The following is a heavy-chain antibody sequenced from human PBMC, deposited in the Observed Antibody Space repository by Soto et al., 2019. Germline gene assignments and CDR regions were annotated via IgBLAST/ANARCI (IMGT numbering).Heavy chain of an antibody. CDR2: ISGSGGST. J-gene: IGHJ4*02. CDR3: AKGYSSSWYSIFDY. CDR1: GFTFSSYA. Sequence: HPGGSLRLSCAASGFTFSSYAMSWVRQAPGKGLEWVSAISGSGGSTYYADSVKGRFTISRDNSKNTLYLQMNSLRAEDTAVYYCAKGYSSSWYSIFDYWGQGTLVTVSS. D-gene: IGHD6-13*01. V-gene: IGHV3-23*01.